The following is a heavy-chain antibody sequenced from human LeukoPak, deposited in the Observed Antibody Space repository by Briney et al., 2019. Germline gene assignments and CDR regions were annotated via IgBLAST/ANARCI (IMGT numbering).Heavy chain of an antibody. CDR3: AQNSGYSSGYYYEQGYFQH. D-gene: IGHD3-22*01. V-gene: IGHV1-69*13. J-gene: IGHJ1*01. Sequence: ASVKVSCKASGGTFSSYAISWVRQAPGQGLEWMGGIIPIFGTANYAQKFQGRVTITADESTSTAYMELSSLRSEDTAVYYCAQNSGYSSGYYYEQGYFQHWGQGTLVTVSS. CDR2: IIPIFGTA. CDR1: GGTFSSYA.